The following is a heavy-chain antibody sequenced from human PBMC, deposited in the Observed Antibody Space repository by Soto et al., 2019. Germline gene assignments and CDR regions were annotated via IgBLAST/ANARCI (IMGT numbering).Heavy chain of an antibody. J-gene: IGHJ4*02. CDR3: ARSIMITFGGVIAYYFDY. CDR2: IYYSGST. V-gene: IGHV4-59*08. D-gene: IGHD3-16*02. CDR1: GGSISSYY. Sequence: SETLSLTCTVSGGSISSYYWSWIRQHPGKGLEWIGYIYYSGSTNYNPSLKSRVTISVDTSKNQFSLKLSSVTAADTAAYYCARSIMITFGGVIAYYFDYWGQGTLVTVSS.